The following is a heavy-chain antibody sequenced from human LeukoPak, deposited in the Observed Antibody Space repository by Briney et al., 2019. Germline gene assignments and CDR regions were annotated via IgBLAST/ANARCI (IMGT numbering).Heavy chain of an antibody. CDR3: ARRHDILTGYYPYYYYYMDV. Sequence: PSETLSLTCAVYGGSFSSYYWGWIRQPPGKGLEWIGSIYYSGSTYYNPSLKSRVTISVDTSKNQFSLKLSSVTAADTAVYYCARRHDILTGYYPYYYYYMDVWGKGTTVTVSS. CDR1: GGSFSSYY. J-gene: IGHJ6*03. CDR2: IYYSGST. V-gene: IGHV4-39*01. D-gene: IGHD3-9*01.